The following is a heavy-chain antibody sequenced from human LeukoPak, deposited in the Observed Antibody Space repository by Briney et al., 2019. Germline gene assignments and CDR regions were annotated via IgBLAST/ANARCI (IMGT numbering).Heavy chain of an antibody. V-gene: IGHV4-31*03. CDR2: IYYSGST. J-gene: IGHJ5*02. D-gene: IGHD2-15*01. Sequence: SETQSLTCTVSGGSISSGGYYWSWIRQHPGKGLEWIGYIYYSGSTYYNPSLKSRVTISVDTSKNQFSLKLSSVTAADTAVYYCARVPHYCSGGSCYSNWFDPWGQGTLVTVSS. CDR3: ARVPHYCSGGSCYSNWFDP. CDR1: GGSISSGGYY.